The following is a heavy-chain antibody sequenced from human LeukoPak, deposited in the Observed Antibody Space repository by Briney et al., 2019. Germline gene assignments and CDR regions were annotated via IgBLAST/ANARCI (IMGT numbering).Heavy chain of an antibody. J-gene: IGHJ4*02. CDR1: GFTFTRSA. CDR3: AAGNYYDSSGYYY. D-gene: IGHD3-22*01. CDR2: IVVGSGNT. V-gene: IGHV1-58*01. Sequence: SVKVSCKASGFTFTRSAVQWVRQARGQRLEWTGWIVVGSGNTNYAQMFQERVTITRDMSTSTAYMEVSSLRSEDTAVYYCAAGNYYDSSGYYYWGQGTLVTVSS.